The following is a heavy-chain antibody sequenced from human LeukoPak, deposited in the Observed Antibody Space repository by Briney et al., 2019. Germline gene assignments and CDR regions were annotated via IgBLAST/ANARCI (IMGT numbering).Heavy chain of an antibody. D-gene: IGHD2-15*01. CDR2: TYYRSKWYN. CDR1: GDSVSSNSAA. V-gene: IGHV6-1*01. CDR3: ARVRDCSGDSCHRQYYYYYYGMDV. Sequence: SQTLSLTCAISGDSVSSNSAAWNWIRQSPSRGLEWLGRTYYRSKWYNDYAVSVKSRITINPDTSKNQFSLQLNSVTPEDTAVYYCARVRDCSGDSCHRQYYYYYYGMDVWGQGTTVTVSS. J-gene: IGHJ6*02.